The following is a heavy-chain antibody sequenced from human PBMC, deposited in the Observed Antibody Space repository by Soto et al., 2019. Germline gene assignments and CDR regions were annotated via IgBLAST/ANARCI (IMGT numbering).Heavy chain of an antibody. CDR2: IIPIFGTA. CDR1: GGTFSSYA. D-gene: IGHD3-22*01. CDR3: AYVRYYYDSSGYPDY. V-gene: IGHV1-69*13. Sequence: SVKVSCKASGGTFSSYAISWVRQAPGQGLEWMGGIIPIFGTANYAQKFQGRVTITADESTSTAYMELSSLRSEDTAVYYCAYVRYYYDSSGYPDYWGQGTLVTVSS. J-gene: IGHJ4*02.